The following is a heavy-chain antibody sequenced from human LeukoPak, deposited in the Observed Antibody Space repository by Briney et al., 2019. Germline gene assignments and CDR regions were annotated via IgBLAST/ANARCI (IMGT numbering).Heavy chain of an antibody. V-gene: IGHV3-30-3*01. CDR1: GFTFSSYA. J-gene: IGHJ3*02. D-gene: IGHD5-24*01. CDR2: ISYDGSNK. CDR3: ARDGGYGYNFYDAFDI. Sequence: GGSLRLSCAASGFTFSSYAMHWVPQAPGKGRGRGAVISYDGSNKYYADSVKGRFTISRDNSKNTLYLQMNSLRAEDTAVYYCARDGGYGYNFYDAFDIWGQGTMVTVSS.